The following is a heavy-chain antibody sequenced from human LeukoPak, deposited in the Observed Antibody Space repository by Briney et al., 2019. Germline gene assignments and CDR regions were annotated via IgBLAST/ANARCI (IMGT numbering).Heavy chain of an antibody. Sequence: KPSETLSLTCTVSGDSIGGSNYYWAWIRQSPGKGLEWIGSAFYSGNTYYNPSLKSRVTISVDTSKNQFSLNLYSVTAADTATYYCARRGITYSSSFFAYWGQGTLVTVSS. J-gene: IGHJ4*02. CDR2: AFYSGNT. CDR3: ARRGITYSSSFFAY. D-gene: IGHD6-13*01. CDR1: GDSIGGSNYY. V-gene: IGHV4-39*01.